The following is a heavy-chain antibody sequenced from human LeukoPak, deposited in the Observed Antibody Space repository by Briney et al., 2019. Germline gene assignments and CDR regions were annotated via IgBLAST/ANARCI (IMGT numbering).Heavy chain of an antibody. CDR3: ARDQIMGNTSYNWFEP. Sequence: GASVKVSCKASGYTFTGYYTHWVRQAPGQGLEWMGWINPNNGDTKYAQKFQGRVTMTTDTSISTAYMELSRLKSDDTAVYYCARDQIMGNTSYNWFEPWGQGTQVTVSS. CDR1: GYTFTGYY. D-gene: IGHD1-26*01. J-gene: IGHJ5*02. CDR2: INPNNGDT. V-gene: IGHV1-2*02.